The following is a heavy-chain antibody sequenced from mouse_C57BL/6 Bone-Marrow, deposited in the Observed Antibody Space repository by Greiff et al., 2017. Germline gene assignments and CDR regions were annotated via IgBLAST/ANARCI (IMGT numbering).Heavy chain of an antibody. CDR3: RGIDYYGSSYGYYAMDY. V-gene: IGHV1-83*01. CDR1: YTFTDYYM. Sequence: VQLQQSGPELVKPGASVKMSCKASGYTFTDYYMHWVKQKPGKGLEWIGEIYPGSGNTYYNEKFKGKATLTADTSSSTAYMQLSSLTSEDSAVYFCARGIDYYGSSYGYYAMDYWGQGTSVTVSS. J-gene: IGHJ4*01. CDR2: YPGSGNTY. D-gene: IGHD1-1*01.